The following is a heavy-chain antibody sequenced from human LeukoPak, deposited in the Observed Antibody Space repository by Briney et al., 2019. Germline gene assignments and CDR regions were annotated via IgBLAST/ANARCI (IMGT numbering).Heavy chain of an antibody. D-gene: IGHD4-17*01. CDR3: ASSDYGDYSAFDY. J-gene: IGHJ4*02. CDR2: ISSSSTYK. CDR1: GFTFSRFS. Sequence: GGSLRLSCEASGFTFSRFSMNWVRQAPGKGLEWVSSISSSSTYKYYAGTVKGRFTISRDNAKNSLYLQMNSLRAEDTAVYYCASSDYGDYSAFDYWGQGTLVTVSS. V-gene: IGHV3-21*01.